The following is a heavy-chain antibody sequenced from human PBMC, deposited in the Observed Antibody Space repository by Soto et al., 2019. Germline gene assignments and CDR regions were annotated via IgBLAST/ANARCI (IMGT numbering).Heavy chain of an antibody. D-gene: IGHD6-13*01. CDR2: IYHSGST. V-gene: IGHV4-38-2*01. J-gene: IGHJ6*04. CDR1: GYSISSGYY. Sequence: SETLSLTCVVSGYSISSGYYWGWIRQPPGKGLEWIGSIYHSGSTYYNPSLKSRVTISVDTSKNQFSLKLSSVTAADTAVYYCASIAAAGTVPTYGMDVWGKGTTVTVSS. CDR3: ASIAAAGTVPTYGMDV.